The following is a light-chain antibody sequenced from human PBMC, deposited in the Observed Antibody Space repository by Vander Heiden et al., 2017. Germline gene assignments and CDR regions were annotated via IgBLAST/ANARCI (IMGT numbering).Light chain of an antibody. V-gene: IGKV3-11*01. CDR3: QQRNSWPRT. Sequence: EIVLTQSPATLSLSPGERATLSCRASQSISVDLAWYQQKPGQAPRLLIYDASNRATGIPARFSGSGSGTDFTLTISNLEPEDFAVYYCQQRNSWPRTFGQGTKVEI. CDR1: QSISVD. CDR2: DAS. J-gene: IGKJ2*01.